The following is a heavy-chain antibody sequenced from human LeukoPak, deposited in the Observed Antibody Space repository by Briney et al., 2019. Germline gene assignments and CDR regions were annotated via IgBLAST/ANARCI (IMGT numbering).Heavy chain of an antibody. CDR3: ARRLARSSSWSRYGWYFDY. D-gene: IGHD6-13*01. CDR1: GGSTGSDY. Sequence: PSETLSLTCTVSGGSTGSDYWSWIRQPPGKGLEWIAYVYYSGVTSYNPSLKSRVAISIDTSKNQFSLNLSSVTAADTAVYYCARRLARSSSWSRYGWYFDYWGQGTLVTVSS. V-gene: IGHV4-59*12. J-gene: IGHJ4*02. CDR2: VYYSGVT.